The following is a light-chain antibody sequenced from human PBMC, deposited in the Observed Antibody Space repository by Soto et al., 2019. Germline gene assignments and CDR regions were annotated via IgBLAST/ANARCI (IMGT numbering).Light chain of an antibody. V-gene: IGKV3-20*01. CDR1: QTFTSGF. Sequence: EIVLTQSPGTLSLSPGERATLSCRASQTFTSGFLAWYQQKPGQAPRLLIYGASSRATGIPDRFSGSGSGTDFTLTISRLEPEDFAVYYCQQYDSSPRTFGQVTKVEIK. CDR2: GAS. CDR3: QQYDSSPRT. J-gene: IGKJ1*01.